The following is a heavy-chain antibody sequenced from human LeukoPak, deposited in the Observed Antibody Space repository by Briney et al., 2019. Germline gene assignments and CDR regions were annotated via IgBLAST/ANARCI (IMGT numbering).Heavy chain of an antibody. CDR2: IYYSGSA. D-gene: IGHD6-19*01. Sequence: SETLSLTCTVSGGSISGFYWGWIRQPPGKRLEWIGFIYYSGSANYNPSLKSRVTMSVDMSKNQFSLKLSSVTAADTAFYYCARDRDSSGWFDYWGQGALVTVSS. J-gene: IGHJ4*02. CDR1: GGSISGFY. CDR3: ARDRDSSGWFDY. V-gene: IGHV4-59*13.